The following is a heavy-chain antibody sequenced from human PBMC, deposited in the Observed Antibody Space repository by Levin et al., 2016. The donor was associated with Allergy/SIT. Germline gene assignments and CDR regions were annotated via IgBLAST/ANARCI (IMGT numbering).Heavy chain of an antibody. J-gene: IGHJ3*02. CDR2: ISGSGGST. V-gene: IGHV3-23*01. CDR3: AKTLSSSWLIDAFDI. CDR1: GFTFSSYA. Sequence: GGSLRLSCAASGFTFSSYAMSWVRQAPGKGLEWVSAISGSGGSTYYADSVRGRFTISRDNSKNTLYLQMNSLRAEDTAVYYCAKTLSSSWLIDAFDIWGQGTMVTVSS. D-gene: IGHD6-13*01.